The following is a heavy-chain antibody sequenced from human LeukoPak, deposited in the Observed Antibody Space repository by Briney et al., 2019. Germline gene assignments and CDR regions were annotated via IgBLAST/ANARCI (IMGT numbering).Heavy chain of an antibody. V-gene: IGHV1-69*04. D-gene: IGHD5-18*01. J-gene: IGHJ3*02. CDR1: GGTFSSYA. Sequence: SVKVSCKGSGGTFSSYAISWGRQAPRQGLEWMGRGILILGKAHHAHTLQRRVTITADKATRTAYLEPSSLRPEDKAVYYCARGTVDKAMARSSNAFDIWGQGTMVTVSS. CDR3: ARGTVDKAMARSSNAFDI. CDR2: GILILGKA.